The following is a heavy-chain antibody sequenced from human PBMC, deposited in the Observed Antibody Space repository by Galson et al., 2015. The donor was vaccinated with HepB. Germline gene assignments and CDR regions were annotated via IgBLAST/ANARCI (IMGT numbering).Heavy chain of an antibody. CDR3: ARSLTQYCSGGSCYSHYYYYYMDV. J-gene: IGHJ6*03. V-gene: IGHV3-21*01. CDR2: ISSSSSYI. Sequence: SLRLSCAASGFTFSSYSMNWVRQAPGKGLEWVSSISSSSSYIYYADSVKGRFTISRDNAKNSLYLQMNSLRAEDTAVYYCARSLTQYCSGGSCYSHYYYYYMDVWGKGTTVTVSS. D-gene: IGHD2-15*01. CDR1: GFTFSSYS.